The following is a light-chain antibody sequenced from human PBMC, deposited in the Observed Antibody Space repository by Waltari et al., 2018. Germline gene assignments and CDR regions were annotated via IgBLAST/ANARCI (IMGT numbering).Light chain of an antibody. CDR2: GAS. CDR1: QSISSQ. J-gene: IGKJ3*01. Sequence: EIVMTQSPATLSVSPGERATLSCRASQSISSQLAWYQQKPGQPPRLLIYGASTRAAGIPARFSGSGSGTEFTLTISSLQSEDFAGYFCQQYHESPPITFGPGTKVDIK. CDR3: QQYHESPPIT. V-gene: IGKV3-15*01.